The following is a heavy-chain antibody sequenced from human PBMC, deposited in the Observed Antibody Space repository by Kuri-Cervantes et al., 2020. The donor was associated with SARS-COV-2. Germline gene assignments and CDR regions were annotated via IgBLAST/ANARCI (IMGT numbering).Heavy chain of an antibody. J-gene: IGHJ6*03. CDR2: ISGSGGST. D-gene: IGHD3-3*02. CDR1: GFTFSSYA. Sequence: GGSLRLSCAASGFTFSSYAMSWVRQAPGKGLEWVSAISGSGGSTYYADSVKGRFTISRDNSKNTLYLQMNSLRAEDTAVYYCATDLHFWSGYLTYYYYYMDVWGKGTTVTVSS. CDR3: ATDLHFWSGYLTYYYYYMDV. V-gene: IGHV3-23*01.